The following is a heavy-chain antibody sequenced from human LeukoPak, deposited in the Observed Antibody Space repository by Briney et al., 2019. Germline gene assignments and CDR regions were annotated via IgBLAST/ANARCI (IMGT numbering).Heavy chain of an antibody. J-gene: IGHJ4*01. Sequence: GGSLRLSYAASGFNFASNWMHWVRQTPGKGLMWVSRINSGGSGTSYAGSVEGRFTISRGNAKNTLYLQMNNLRAEDTAMYYCASSLGPLTEYWGQGTLVTVSS. CDR2: INSGGSGT. D-gene: IGHD7-27*01. CDR3: ASSLGPLTEY. V-gene: IGHV3-74*01. CDR1: GFNFASNW.